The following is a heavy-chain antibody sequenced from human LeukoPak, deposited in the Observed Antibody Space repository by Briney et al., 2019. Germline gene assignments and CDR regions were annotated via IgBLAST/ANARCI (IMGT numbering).Heavy chain of an antibody. CDR2: ISGSGGST. J-gene: IGHJ5*02. Sequence: PGGSLRLSCAASGFTFSSYAMSWVRQAPGKGLECISVISGSGGSTYYADSVKGRFTISRDNSKNTLYLQMNSLRAEDTAVYYCAKDSSTVVTPSWFDPWGQGTLVTVSS. V-gene: IGHV3-23*01. CDR1: GFTFSSYA. D-gene: IGHD4-23*01. CDR3: AKDSSTVVTPSWFDP.